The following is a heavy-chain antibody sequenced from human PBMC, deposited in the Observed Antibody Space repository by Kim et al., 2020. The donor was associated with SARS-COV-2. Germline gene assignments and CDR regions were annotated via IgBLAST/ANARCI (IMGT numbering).Heavy chain of an antibody. D-gene: IGHD5-18*01. J-gene: IGHJ4*02. V-gene: IGHV3-21*01. CDR3: ARVRWTAMVFDY. CDR2: ISSSSSYI. Sequence: GGSLRLSCAASGFTFSSYSMNWVRQAPGKGLEWVSSISSSSSYIYYADSVKGRFTISRDNAKNSLYLQMNSLRAEDTAVYYCARVRWTAMVFDYWGQGTLVTVSS. CDR1: GFTFSSYS.